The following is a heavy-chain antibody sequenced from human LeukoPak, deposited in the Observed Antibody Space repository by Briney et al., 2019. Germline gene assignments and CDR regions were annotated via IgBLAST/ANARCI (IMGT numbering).Heavy chain of an antibody. V-gene: IGHV4-4*09. J-gene: IGHJ6*03. Sequence: SETLSLTCTVPGGSISSYYWSWIRQPPGKGLEWIGYIYTSGSTNYNPSLKSRVTISVDTSKNQFSLKLSSVTAADTAVYYCARHASSMATIYYYYYYMDVWGKGTTVTVSS. CDR1: GGSISSYY. CDR3: ARHASSMATIYYYYYYMDV. D-gene: IGHD5-24*01. CDR2: IYTSGST.